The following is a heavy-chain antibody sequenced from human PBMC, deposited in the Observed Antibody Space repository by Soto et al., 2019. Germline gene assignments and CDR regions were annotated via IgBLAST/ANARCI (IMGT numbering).Heavy chain of an antibody. CDR2: ISDDGSTT. CDR1: GFTFSAYW. J-gene: IGHJ4*02. V-gene: IGHV3-74*01. Sequence: GGSLRLSCEVSGFTFSAYWMHWVRQVPGKGLIWVSRISDDGSTTTYADSVKGRFTISRDNAKNTLYLQMNSLRADDTGLYYCTRGPRVSSAGTGAHWGQGTLVTVSS. CDR3: TRGPRVSSAGTGAH. D-gene: IGHD6-6*01.